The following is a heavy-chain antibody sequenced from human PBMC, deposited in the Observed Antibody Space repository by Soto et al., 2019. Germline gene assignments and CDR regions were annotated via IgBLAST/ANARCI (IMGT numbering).Heavy chain of an antibody. CDR2: IYYSGST. D-gene: IGHD1-26*01. J-gene: IGHJ6*02. Sequence: SSETLSLTCTVSGGSISSGGYYWSWIRQHPGKGLEWIGYIYYSGSTYYNPSLKSRVTISVDTSKNQFSLKLSSVTAADTAVYYCARAPSGYYYYYGMDVWGQGTTVTVSS. V-gene: IGHV4-31*03. CDR1: GGSISSGGYY. CDR3: ARAPSGYYYYYGMDV.